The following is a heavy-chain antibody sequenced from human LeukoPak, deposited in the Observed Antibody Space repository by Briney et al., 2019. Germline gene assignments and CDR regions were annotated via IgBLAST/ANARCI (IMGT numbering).Heavy chain of an antibody. CDR2: ISSSSSTI. D-gene: IGHD2-2*01. Sequence: RGSLRLSCAASGFTFSTYSMNWVRQAPGKGLEWVSYISSSSSTIYYADSVKGRFTISRDNAKNALYLQMNSLRAEDTAVYFCARSGYCTSTSCLNGRGAFDIWGQGTMVTVSS. V-gene: IGHV3-48*04. CDR3: ARSGYCTSTSCLNGRGAFDI. CDR1: GFTFSTYS. J-gene: IGHJ3*02.